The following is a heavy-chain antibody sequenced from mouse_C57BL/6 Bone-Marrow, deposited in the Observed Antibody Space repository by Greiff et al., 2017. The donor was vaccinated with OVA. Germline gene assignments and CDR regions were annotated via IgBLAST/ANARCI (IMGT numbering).Heavy chain of an antibody. CDR1: GFTFSDAW. J-gene: IGHJ3*01. CDR2: IRNKANNHAT. Sequence: EVHLVESGGGLVQPGGSMKLSCAASGFTFSDAWMDWVRQSPEKGLEWVAEIRNKANNHATYYAESVKGRFTISRDDSKSSVYLQMNSLRAEDTGIYYCTGPIYYGYDRFAYWGQGTLVTVSA. V-gene: IGHV6-6*01. D-gene: IGHD2-2*01. CDR3: TGPIYYGYDRFAY.